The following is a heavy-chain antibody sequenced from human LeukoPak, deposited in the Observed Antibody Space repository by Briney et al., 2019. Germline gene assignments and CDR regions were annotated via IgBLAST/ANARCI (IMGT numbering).Heavy chain of an antibody. CDR3: AKLSYYGSGSYIY. CDR2: VSGNGAGT. Sequence: PGGSLRLSCAASRFTFSSYAMSWVRQAPGKGLEWVSGVSGNGAGTYYADSVKGRFTISRDNSKNMLYLQMNSLRAEDTAVYYCAKLSYYGSGSYIYWGQGTLVTVSS. CDR1: RFTFSSYA. V-gene: IGHV3-23*01. D-gene: IGHD3-10*01. J-gene: IGHJ4*02.